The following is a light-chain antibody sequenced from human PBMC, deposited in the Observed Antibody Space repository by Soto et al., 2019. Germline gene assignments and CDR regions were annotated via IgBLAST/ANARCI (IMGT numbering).Light chain of an antibody. CDR2: GAS. CDR3: QQYNNWPRT. Sequence: ELDLRHSPATLSVSPGERATISCSASQSVYSNLAWYQQKPGQAPRLLIYGASTRATGIPARFSGSGSGTEFTLTISSLQSEDFAVYYCQQYNNWPRTFGQGTKVDIK. V-gene: IGKV3-15*01. J-gene: IGKJ1*01. CDR1: QSVYSN.